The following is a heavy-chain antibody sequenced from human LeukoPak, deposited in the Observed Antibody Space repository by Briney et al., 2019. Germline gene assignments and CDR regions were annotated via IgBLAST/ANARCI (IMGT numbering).Heavy chain of an antibody. D-gene: IGHD2-2*01. CDR2: VSGSGRRT. CDR1: GFTFSSYA. V-gene: IGHV3-23*01. J-gene: IGHJ4*02. CDR3: AKEDIVIVPATILGVDY. Sequence: GGSLRLSCAAAGFTFSSYAMSWVRQAPGKGLEWVSVVSGSGRRTYYADSVKGRFTISRDNSKNTVYLQMKSLRAEDTAVYYCAKEDIVIVPATILGVDYWGQGTLVTVSS.